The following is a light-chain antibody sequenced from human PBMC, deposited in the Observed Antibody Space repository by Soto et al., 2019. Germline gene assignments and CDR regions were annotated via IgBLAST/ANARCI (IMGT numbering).Light chain of an antibody. Sequence: QSVLTQPPSVSEPPRQRVTISCSGSSSNIGNNAVNWYQQLPGKAPKLLIYYDDLLPSGVSDRFSGSKSGTSASLAISGLQYEDEADYYCAAWDDSLNGWVFGGGTKLTVL. J-gene: IGLJ3*02. CDR3: AAWDDSLNGWV. V-gene: IGLV1-36*01. CDR1: SSNIGNNA. CDR2: YDD.